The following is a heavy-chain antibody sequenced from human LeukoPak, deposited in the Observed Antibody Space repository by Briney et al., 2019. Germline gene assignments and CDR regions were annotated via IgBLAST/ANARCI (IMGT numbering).Heavy chain of an antibody. D-gene: IGHD3-10*01. CDR2: INHSGST. J-gene: IGHJ5*02. V-gene: IGHV4-34*01. CDR3: ARGVSVVRGVTSWFDP. Sequence: SETLSLTCAVYGGSFSNYYWSWIRQPPGKGLEWIGEINHSGSTNYNPSLKSRVTISVDTSKNQFSLKLSSVTAADTAVYYCARGVSVVRGVTSWFDPWGQGTLVTVSS. CDR1: GGSFSNYY.